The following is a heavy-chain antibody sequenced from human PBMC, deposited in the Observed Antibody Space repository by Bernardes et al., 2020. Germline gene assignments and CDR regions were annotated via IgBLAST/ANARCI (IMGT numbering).Heavy chain of an antibody. Sequence: ASVKVSCKASGYTFTGYYMHWVRQAPGQGLEWMGWINPNSGGTNYAQKFQGWVTMTRDTSISTAYMELSRLRSDDTAVYYCARDPWSSGSPGRYYYGMDVWGQGTTVTVSS. CDR3: ARDPWSSGSPGRYYYGMDV. CDR2: INPNSGGT. CDR1: GYTFTGYY. D-gene: IGHD6-19*01. J-gene: IGHJ6*02. V-gene: IGHV1-2*04.